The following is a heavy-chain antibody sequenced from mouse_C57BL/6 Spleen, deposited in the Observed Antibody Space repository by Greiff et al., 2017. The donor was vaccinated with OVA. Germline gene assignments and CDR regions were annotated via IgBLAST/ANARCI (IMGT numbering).Heavy chain of an antibody. D-gene: IGHD2-4*01. CDR3: ARSGIYYDYGYFDV. V-gene: IGHV1-54*01. CDR1: GYAFTNYL. Sequence: QVQLKESGAELVRPGTSVKVSCKASGYAFTNYLIEWVKQRPGQGLEWIGVINPGSGGTNSNEKFQGKATLTADKSTSTAYLQLSSLTSEDSAVYFCARSGIYYDYGYFDVWGTVTTVTVSS. J-gene: IGHJ1*03. CDR2: INPGSGGT.